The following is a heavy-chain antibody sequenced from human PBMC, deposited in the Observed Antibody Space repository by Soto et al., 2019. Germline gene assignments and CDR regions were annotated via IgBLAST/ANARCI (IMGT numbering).Heavy chain of an antibody. CDR1: GYTYTSYD. CDR3: ARGLWFGNYYYMDV. CDR2: MNPNSGNT. J-gene: IGHJ6*03. V-gene: IGHV1-8*01. Sequence: ASVKASSKASGYTYTSYDINWVRQATGQGLEWMGWMNPNSGNTGYAQKFQGRVTMTRNTSISTAYMELSSLRSEDTAVYYCARGLWFGNYYYMDVWGKGTTVTVSS. D-gene: IGHD3-10*01.